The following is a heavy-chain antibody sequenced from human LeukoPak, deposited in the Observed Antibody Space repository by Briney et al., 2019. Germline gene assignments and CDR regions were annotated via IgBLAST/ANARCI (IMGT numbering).Heavy chain of an antibody. V-gene: IGHV3-23*01. Sequence: GGSLRLSCAASGFTFSSYAMSWVRQAPGKGLEWVSAISGSGGSTYYADSVKGRFTISRDNSKNTLYLQMNSLRAEDTAVYYCAKDSSSWLSAYYFDYWGQGTLVTVSS. J-gene: IGHJ4*02. CDR3: AKDSSSWLSAYYFDY. D-gene: IGHD6-13*01. CDR2: ISGSGGST. CDR1: GFTFSSYA.